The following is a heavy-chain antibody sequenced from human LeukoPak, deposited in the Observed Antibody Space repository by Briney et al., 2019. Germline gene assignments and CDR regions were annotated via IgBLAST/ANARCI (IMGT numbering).Heavy chain of an antibody. D-gene: IGHD6-19*01. CDR1: GLTFSTYS. V-gene: IGHV3-23*01. CDR2: IYNSGAKM. CDR3: AKDVAPDSGWDLDY. J-gene: IGHJ4*02. Sequence: GGSLRLSCAVSGLTFSTYSMTWVRQGPGKGLEWVSSIYNSGAKMFYADSVKGRFTISRDNPKNMLYLQMNSLRVEDTAVYYCAKDVAPDSGWDLDYWGQGTLVTVSS.